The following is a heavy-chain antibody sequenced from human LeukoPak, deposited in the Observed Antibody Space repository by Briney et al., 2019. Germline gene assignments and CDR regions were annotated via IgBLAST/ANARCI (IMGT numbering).Heavy chain of an antibody. CDR3: ARGPPYYDSSGFFTYFDY. CDR1: GFTFSSYA. V-gene: IGHV3-30-3*01. Sequence: GRSLRLSCAASGFTFSSYAMHWVRQAPGKGLEWVAVISYDGSNKYYADSVKGRFTIYRDKAKNSLYLQMNSLRAEDTAVYYCARGPPYYDSSGFFTYFDYWGQGTLVTVSS. CDR2: ISYDGSNK. J-gene: IGHJ4*02. D-gene: IGHD3-22*01.